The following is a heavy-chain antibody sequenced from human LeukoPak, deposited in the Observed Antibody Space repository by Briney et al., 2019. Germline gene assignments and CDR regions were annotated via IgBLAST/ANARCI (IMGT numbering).Heavy chain of an antibody. Sequence: SETLSLTCTVSGGSLSSSSYYWGWIRQPPGTGLEWIGSIYYSGSTYYNPSLKSRVTISVDTSKNQFSLKLSSVTAADTAVYYCTRDLGDYDWFDPWGQGTLVTVSS. J-gene: IGHJ5*02. CDR2: IYYSGST. CDR1: GGSLSSSSYY. D-gene: IGHD4-17*01. CDR3: TRDLGDYDWFDP. V-gene: IGHV4-39*07.